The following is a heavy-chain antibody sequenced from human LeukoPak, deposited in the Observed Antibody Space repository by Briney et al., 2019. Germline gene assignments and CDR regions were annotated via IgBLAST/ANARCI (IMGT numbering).Heavy chain of an antibody. CDR3: VRHDGRGGATMGAFDS. CDR2: VYYGRTT. Sequence: PSETLSLTCTVSAGSFISSTHHWGWIRQSPGKGLEWIGTVYYGRTTYYNPSLDGRVTISLDTSANHFSLQLNSVTAADTAVYYCVRHDGRGGATMGAFDSWGQGSLVTVSS. J-gene: IGHJ5*01. CDR1: AGSFISSTHH. D-gene: IGHD5-12*01. V-gene: IGHV4-39*01.